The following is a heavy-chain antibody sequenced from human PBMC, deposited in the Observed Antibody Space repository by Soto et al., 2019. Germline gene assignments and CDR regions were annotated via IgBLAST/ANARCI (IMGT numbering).Heavy chain of an antibody. J-gene: IGHJ4*02. CDR1: GGTFSSYS. V-gene: IGHV1-69*01. Sequence: QVQLVQSGDEVKKPGSSVKVSCKASGGTFSSYSIYWVRQAPGQGLEWMGGSIPIFGKANYAQKFQGRDRITADEATLTADIELSSLTSEDTTVYYCARDVRRHPGGIDYLGQGTLVTVCS. D-gene: IGHD6-13*01. CDR2: SIPIFGKA. CDR3: ARDVRRHPGGIDY.